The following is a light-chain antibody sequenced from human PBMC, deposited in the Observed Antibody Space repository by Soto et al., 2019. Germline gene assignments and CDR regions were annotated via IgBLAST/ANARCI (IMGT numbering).Light chain of an antibody. CDR3: QHYGTSAL. V-gene: IGKV3-20*01. CDR2: DAS. J-gene: IGKJ3*01. CDR1: QSVSSSY. Sequence: EIVLTQSPGTLSLSPGERATLSCWASQSVSSSYLAWYQQKPGQAPRLLIYDASRATGIPDRFSASGSGTDFTLTITRLEPEDFAVYYCQHYGTSALFGPGTKVDI.